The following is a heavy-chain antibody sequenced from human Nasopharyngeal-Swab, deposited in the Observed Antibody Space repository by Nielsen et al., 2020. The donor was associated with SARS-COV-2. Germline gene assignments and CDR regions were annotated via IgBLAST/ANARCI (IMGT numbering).Heavy chain of an antibody. CDR2: ISYDGGDK. CDR3: AKADRGGSYFSQYYYYMDV. V-gene: IGHV3-30*18. D-gene: IGHD1-26*01. CDR1: GFTFSSYA. Sequence: SCATSGFTFSSYAMHWVRQAPGKGLEWVAVISYDGGDKFYADSVKGRFSISRDTSKSTVYLQMNSLRAEDTALYYCAKADRGGSYFSQYYYYMDVWGTGTTVTVSS. J-gene: IGHJ6*03.